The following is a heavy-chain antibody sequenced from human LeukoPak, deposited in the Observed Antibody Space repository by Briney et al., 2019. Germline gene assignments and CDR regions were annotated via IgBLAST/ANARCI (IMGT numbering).Heavy chain of an antibody. Sequence: GGSLRLSCAASGFTFSSYSMNWVRQAPGKGLEWVSSISSSSSYIYYADSVKGRFTISRDNSKNTLYLQMNSLRAEDTAVYYCAKDTGDYVWGSYRIEFDYWGQGTLVTVSS. V-gene: IGHV3-21*04. J-gene: IGHJ4*02. CDR2: ISSSSSYI. D-gene: IGHD3-16*02. CDR1: GFTFSSYS. CDR3: AKDTGDYVWGSYRIEFDY.